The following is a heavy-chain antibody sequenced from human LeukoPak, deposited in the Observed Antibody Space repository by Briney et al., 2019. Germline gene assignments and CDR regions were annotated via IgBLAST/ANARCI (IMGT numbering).Heavy chain of an antibody. V-gene: IGHV4-39*07. CDR3: ARNQGIYYYDSSGYYY. D-gene: IGHD3-22*01. CDR2: INHSGST. Sequence: SETLSLTCTVSGGSISSGSYYWSWIRQPPGKGLEWIGEINHSGSTNYNPSLKSRVTISVDTSKNQFSLKLSSVTAADTAVYYCARNQGIYYYDSSGYYYWGQGTLVTVSS. CDR1: GGSISSGSYY. J-gene: IGHJ4*02.